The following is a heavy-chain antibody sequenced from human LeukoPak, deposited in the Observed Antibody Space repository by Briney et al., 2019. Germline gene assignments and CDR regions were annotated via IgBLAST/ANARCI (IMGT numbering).Heavy chain of an antibody. CDR3: ARDLSSWYYFDY. V-gene: IGHV3-21*01. J-gene: IGHJ4*02. CDR1: GFTFSSYS. Sequence: GGSLRLSCAASGFTFSSYSMNWVRQAPGKGLKWVSSISSSSSYIYYADSVKGRFTISRDNAKNSLYLQMNSLRAEDTAVYYCARDLSSWYYFDYWGQGTLVTVSS. D-gene: IGHD6-13*01. CDR2: ISSSSSYI.